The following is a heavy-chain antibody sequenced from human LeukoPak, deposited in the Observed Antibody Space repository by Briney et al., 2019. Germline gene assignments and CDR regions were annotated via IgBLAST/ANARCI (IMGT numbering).Heavy chain of an antibody. CDR2: ISSSGSTI. D-gene: IGHD1-1*01. Sequence: PGGSLRLSCAASGFTFSDYYMSWIRQAPGKGLEWVSYISSSGSTIYYADSVKGRFTISRDNAKNSLYLQMNSLRAEDTAVYYCARDSWAPRARGTYYYYYMDVWGKGTTVTVSS. CDR3: ARDSWAPRARGTYYYYYMDV. V-gene: IGHV3-11*04. J-gene: IGHJ6*03. CDR1: GFTFSDYY.